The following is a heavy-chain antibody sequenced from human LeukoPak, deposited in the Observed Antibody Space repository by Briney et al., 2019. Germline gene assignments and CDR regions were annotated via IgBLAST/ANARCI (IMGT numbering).Heavy chain of an antibody. CDR1: GGSISSSSYY. D-gene: IGHD6-6*01. Sequence: SETLSLTCTVSGGSISSSSYYWGWIRQPPGKGLEWIGSIYYSGSTYYNPSLKSRVTISVDTSKNQSSLKLSSVTAADTAVYYCARAPYSSSSLDTYYYYYYMDVWGKGTTVTVSS. CDR3: ARAPYSSSSLDTYYYYYYMDV. J-gene: IGHJ6*03. V-gene: IGHV4-39*07. CDR2: IYYSGST.